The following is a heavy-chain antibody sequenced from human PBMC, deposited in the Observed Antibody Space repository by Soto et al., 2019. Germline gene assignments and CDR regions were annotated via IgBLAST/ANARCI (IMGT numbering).Heavy chain of an antibody. CDR3: ARDLQVLRYFDWYPGAFDI. Sequence: GGSLRLSCAASGFTFSSYWMSWVHQAPGKGLEWVANIKQDGSEKYYVDSVKGRFTISRDNAKNSLYLQMNSLRAEDTAVYYCARDLQVLRYFDWYPGAFDIWGQGTMVTVSS. CDR2: IKQDGSEK. J-gene: IGHJ3*02. CDR1: GFTFSSYW. D-gene: IGHD3-9*01. V-gene: IGHV3-7*01.